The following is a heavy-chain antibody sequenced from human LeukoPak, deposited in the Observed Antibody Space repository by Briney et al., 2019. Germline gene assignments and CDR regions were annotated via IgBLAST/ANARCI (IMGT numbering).Heavy chain of an antibody. D-gene: IGHD1-1*01. Sequence: SQTLSLTCTVSGGSISSGDYYWSWIRQPPGEGLEWIGYIYYSGSTYYNPSLKSRVTISVDTSKNQFSLKLSSVTAADTAVYYCARDRGTGTRFDPWGQGTLVTVSS. CDR1: GGSISSGDYY. CDR3: ARDRGTGTRFDP. J-gene: IGHJ5*02. V-gene: IGHV4-30-4*08. CDR2: IYYSGST.